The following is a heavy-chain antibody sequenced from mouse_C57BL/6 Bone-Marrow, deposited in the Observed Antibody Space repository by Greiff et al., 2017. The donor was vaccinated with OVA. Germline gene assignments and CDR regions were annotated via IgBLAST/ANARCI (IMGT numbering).Heavy chain of an antibody. CDR3: ARYYYGSNYFDY. D-gene: IGHD1-1*01. J-gene: IGHJ2*01. Sequence: QVQLQQPGAELVRPGTSVKLSCKASGYTFTSYWMHWVKQRPGQGLEWIGVIDPSDSYTNYNQKFKGKATLTVDTSSSTAYMQLSSLTSEDSAVYYCARYYYGSNYFDYWGQGTTLTVSS. V-gene: IGHV1-59*01. CDR1: GYTFTSYW. CDR2: IDPSDSYT.